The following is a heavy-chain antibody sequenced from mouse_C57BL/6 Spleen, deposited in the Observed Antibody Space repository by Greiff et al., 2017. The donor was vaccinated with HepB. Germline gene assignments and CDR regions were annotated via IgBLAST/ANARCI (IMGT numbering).Heavy chain of an antibody. D-gene: IGHD1-1*01. CDR3: ARARYYGSSGYFDY. CDR1: GFSLTSYA. V-gene: IGHV2-9-1*01. Sequence: VQLQQSGPGLVAPSQSLSITCTVSGFSLTSYAISWVRQPPGKGLEWLGVIWTGGGTNYNSALKSRLSISKDNSKSQVFLKMNSLQTDDTARYYCARARYYGSSGYFDYWGQGTTLTVSS. CDR2: IWTGGGT. J-gene: IGHJ2*01.